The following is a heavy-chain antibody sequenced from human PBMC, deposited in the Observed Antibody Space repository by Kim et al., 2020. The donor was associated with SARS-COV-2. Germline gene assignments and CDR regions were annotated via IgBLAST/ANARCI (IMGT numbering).Heavy chain of an antibody. V-gene: IGHV1-3*01. D-gene: IGHD3-3*01. J-gene: IGHJ4*02. Sequence: ASVKVSCKPSGYTFTSYAMHWVRQAPGQRLEWMGWINAGNGNTKYSQKFQGRVTITRDTSASTAYMELSSLRSEDTAVYYCARDQHYDFWSGFFFSDWGQGTLVTVSS. CDR3: ARDQHYDFWSGFFFSD. CDR1: GYTFTSYA. CDR2: INAGNGNT.